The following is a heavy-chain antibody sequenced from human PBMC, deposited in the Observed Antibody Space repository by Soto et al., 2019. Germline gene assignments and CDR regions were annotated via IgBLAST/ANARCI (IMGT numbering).Heavy chain of an antibody. Sequence: EVPLVESGGGLVQPGGSLRLSSAASGIPVSSNYMTWVRQAPGKGLEWVSVLHSGGDTYYANSVKGRFTISRHDSTNTLFLQMNSLTAEDTAVYYCARDGPYYYASRMDVWGQGTTVTVSS. J-gene: IGHJ6*02. V-gene: IGHV3-53*04. CDR3: ARDGPYYYASRMDV. CDR1: GIPVSSNY. D-gene: IGHD3-10*01. CDR2: LHSGGDT.